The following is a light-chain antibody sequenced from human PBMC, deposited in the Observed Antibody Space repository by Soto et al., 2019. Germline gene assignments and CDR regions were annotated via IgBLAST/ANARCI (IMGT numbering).Light chain of an antibody. CDR2: EVR. V-gene: IGLV2-14*01. CDR1: DNDVGRYSY. Sequence: QSALTQPASVSGTPGQSITITCTGSDNDVGRYSYVSWYQQYPGKTPKLIIYEVRLRPSGISDRFSGSKSGITASLTISGLQPEAEADYYCAAYTTDTTRLFGSGTKVTVL. J-gene: IGLJ1*01. CDR3: AAYTTDTTRL.